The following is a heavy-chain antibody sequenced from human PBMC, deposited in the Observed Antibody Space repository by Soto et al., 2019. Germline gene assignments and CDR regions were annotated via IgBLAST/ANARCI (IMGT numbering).Heavy chain of an antibody. J-gene: IGHJ4*02. CDR2: INPLTGGP. Sequence: QVQLVQSGAEVKKPGASVKVSCEASGYTFTAYYLHWVRQAPGQGLEWMGWINPLTGGPDYAQRFQDRVTMTRDTSINTVYMQLSSLTSDDTAIYYCARQQDRGIMAAGFDFWGQGTLVTVSS. CDR1: GYTFTAYY. CDR3: ARQQDRGIMAAGFDF. D-gene: IGHD6-13*01. V-gene: IGHV1-2*02.